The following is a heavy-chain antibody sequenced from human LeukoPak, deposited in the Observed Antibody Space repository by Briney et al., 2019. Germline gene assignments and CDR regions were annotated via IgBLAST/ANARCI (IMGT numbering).Heavy chain of an antibody. CDR3: ARDRFVGHYYMDV. V-gene: IGHV1-46*01. CDR1: GYTFTSYY. Sequence: GASVKVSCKASGYTFTSYYMHWVRQAPGRGLEWMGIINPSGGSTSYAQKFQGRVTMTRDTSTSTVYMELSSLRSEDTAVYYCARDRFVGHYYMDVWGKGTTVTVS. J-gene: IGHJ6*03. D-gene: IGHD3-3*01. CDR2: INPSGGST.